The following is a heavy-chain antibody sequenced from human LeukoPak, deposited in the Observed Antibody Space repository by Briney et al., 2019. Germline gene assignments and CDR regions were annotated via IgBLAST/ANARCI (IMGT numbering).Heavy chain of an antibody. V-gene: IGHV3-23*01. J-gene: IGHJ4*02. D-gene: IGHD6-13*01. CDR1: GFTFSSSA. CDR2: TSGSGVST. Sequence: GGSLRLSCAASGFTFSSSAMSWFRQAPGKGLKWVSATSGSGVSTYYADSVKGPFTISRDNSKNSLYLQMRSLRAEDTAVYYCAKDQPRIAAAGTDDYWGQGTLVTVSS. CDR3: AKDQPRIAAAGTDDY.